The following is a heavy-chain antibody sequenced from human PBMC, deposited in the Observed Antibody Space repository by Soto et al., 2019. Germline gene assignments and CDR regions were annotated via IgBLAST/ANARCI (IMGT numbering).Heavy chain of an antibody. Sequence: VQLVESGGGLVQPGGSLRLSCAASGFTLSGRSMHWVRQAPGKGLVWVSGIDHAGTASTYADSVKGRFTSSRDNAKNMLYLQMNSRSVEDTAVYYCARGWFGPDVWGKGTTVTVSS. D-gene: IGHD3-10*01. J-gene: IGHJ6*01. V-gene: IGHV3-74*01. CDR1: GFTLSGRS. CDR2: IDHAGTAS. CDR3: ARGWFGPDV.